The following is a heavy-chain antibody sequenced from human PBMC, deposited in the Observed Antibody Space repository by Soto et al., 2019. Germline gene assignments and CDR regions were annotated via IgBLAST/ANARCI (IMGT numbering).Heavy chain of an antibody. D-gene: IGHD5-18*01. Sequence: QVQLQESGPGLVKPSETLSLTCTVSGGSISSYYWSWIRQPPGKGLEWIGYIYYSGSTNYNPSLKSRVTMSVDTSKNQFSLKLSSVTAADTAVYYCARDIGYSYGYGYYYYYYMDVWGKGTTVTVSS. CDR1: GGSISSYY. J-gene: IGHJ6*03. CDR2: IYYSGST. CDR3: ARDIGYSYGYGYYYYYYMDV. V-gene: IGHV4-59*01.